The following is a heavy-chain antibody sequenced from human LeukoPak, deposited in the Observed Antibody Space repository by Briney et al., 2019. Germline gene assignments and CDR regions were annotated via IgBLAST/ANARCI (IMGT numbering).Heavy chain of an antibody. CDR3: ARDLSYYYDSSGWIT. V-gene: IGHV4-59*12. CDR1: GGSISSYY. J-gene: IGHJ5*02. D-gene: IGHD3-22*01. Sequence: SETLSLTCTVSGGSISSYYWSWIRQPPGKGLEWIGYIYYTGSTNYNPSLKSRVTISVDTSKNQFSLKLSSVTAADTAVYYCARDLSYYYDSSGWITWGQGTLVTVSS. CDR2: IYYTGST.